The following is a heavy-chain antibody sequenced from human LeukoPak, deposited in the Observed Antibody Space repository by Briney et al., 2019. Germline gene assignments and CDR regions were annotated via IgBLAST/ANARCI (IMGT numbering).Heavy chain of an antibody. CDR2: INPNSGGT. CDR1: GYTFTGYY. J-gene: IGHJ6*04. V-gene: IGHV1-2*02. CDR3: ARDSGLDTVVVPAAIQMDV. Sequence: ASVKVSCKASGYTFTGYYMHWVRQAPGQGLEWMGWINPNSGGTNYAQKFQGRVTMTRDTSISTAYMELSRLRSDDTAVYYCARDSGLDTVVVPAAIQMDVWGKGTTVTVSS. D-gene: IGHD2-2*02.